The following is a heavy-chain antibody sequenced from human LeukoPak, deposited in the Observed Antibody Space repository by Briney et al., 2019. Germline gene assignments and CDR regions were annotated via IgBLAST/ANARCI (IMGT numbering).Heavy chain of an antibody. CDR1: GGSFSGYY. J-gene: IGHJ4*02. V-gene: IGHV4-59*08. D-gene: IGHD3-16*01. CDR2: IYYSGST. Sequence: SETLSLTCAVYGGSFSGYYWSWIRQPPGKGLEGIGYIYYSGSTNYNPSLKSRVTISVDTSKNQFSLKLSSVTAADTAVYYCASAYDDYYFDYWGQGTLVTVSS. CDR3: ASAYDDYYFDY.